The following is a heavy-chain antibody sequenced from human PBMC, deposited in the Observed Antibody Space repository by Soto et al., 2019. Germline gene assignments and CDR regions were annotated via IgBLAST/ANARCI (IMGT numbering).Heavy chain of an antibody. CDR2: INHSGST. Sequence: QVQLQQWGAGLLKPSETLSLTCAVYGGSFSGYYWSWIRQPPGKGLEWIGEINHSGSTNYNPSLKSRVTISVDTSKNQFYLKLRSVTAADTAVYYCARGRHILTGYYRDLNYGMDVWGQGTTVTVSS. CDR3: ARGRHILTGYYRDLNYGMDV. CDR1: GGSFSGYY. V-gene: IGHV4-34*01. D-gene: IGHD3-9*01. J-gene: IGHJ6*02.